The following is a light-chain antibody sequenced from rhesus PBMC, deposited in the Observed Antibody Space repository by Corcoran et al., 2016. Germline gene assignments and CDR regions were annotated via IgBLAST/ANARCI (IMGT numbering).Light chain of an antibody. CDR2: KAS. CDR3: LQYYSSPLT. J-gene: IGKJ4*01. Sequence: DIQMTQSPSSLSASVGDTVTITCRASQSISSWLDWYQQKPGKAPKFLNYKASSLQSGVPSRFSGRGSGTDVTLTISSLQPEDFATYYCLQYYSSPLTFGGGTKVEIK. V-gene: IGKV1-22*01. CDR1: QSISSW.